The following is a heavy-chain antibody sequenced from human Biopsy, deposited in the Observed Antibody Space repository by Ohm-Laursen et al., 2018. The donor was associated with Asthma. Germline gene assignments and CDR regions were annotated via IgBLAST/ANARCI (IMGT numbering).Heavy chain of an antibody. CDR3: ARTFHFWSPYHAEHYQL. Sequence: SLRLSCTDSGFTFGDYWMSWVRQAPGKGLEWVANIKHDGSEKNHVDTLKGRFTISGDNAKNSLYLQMNSLRAEDTAVYYCARTFHFWSPYHAEHYQLWGQGTLVTVSS. D-gene: IGHD3-3*02. CDR1: GFTFGDYW. V-gene: IGHV3-7*01. CDR2: IKHDGSEK. J-gene: IGHJ1*01.